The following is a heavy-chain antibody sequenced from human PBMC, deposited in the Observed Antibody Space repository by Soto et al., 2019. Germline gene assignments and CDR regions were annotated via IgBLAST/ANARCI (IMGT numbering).Heavy chain of an antibody. CDR1: GGTFSSYA. V-gene: IGHV1-69*13. CDR2: IIPIFGTA. J-gene: IGHJ4*02. D-gene: IGHD3-3*01. Sequence: ASVKVSCKASGGTFSSYAISWVRQAPGQGLEWMGGIIPIFGTANYAQKFQGRVTITADESTSTAYMELSSLRSEDTAVYYCARVSVYDFWSGYYSGEFDYWGQGALVTVSS. CDR3: ARVSVYDFWSGYYSGEFDY.